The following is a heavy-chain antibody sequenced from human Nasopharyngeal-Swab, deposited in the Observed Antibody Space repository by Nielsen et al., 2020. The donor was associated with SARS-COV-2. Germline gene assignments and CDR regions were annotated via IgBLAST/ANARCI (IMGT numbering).Heavy chain of an antibody. D-gene: IGHD3-22*01. J-gene: IGHJ6*02. CDR3: ARLYYYDSSGYPYYYYYYGMDV. V-gene: IGHV5-51*01. CDR1: GYSFTSYW. Sequence: GESLKISCKGSGYSFTSYWIGWVRQMPGKGLEWMGIIYPGDSDTRYSPSFQGQVTISADKSISTAYLQWSSLKASDTAMYYCARLYYYDSSGYPYYYYYYGMDVWGQGTLVTVSS. CDR2: IYPGDSDT.